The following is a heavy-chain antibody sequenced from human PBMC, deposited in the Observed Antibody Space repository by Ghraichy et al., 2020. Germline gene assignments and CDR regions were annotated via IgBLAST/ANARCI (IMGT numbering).Heavy chain of an antibody. J-gene: IGHJ4*02. D-gene: IGHD5-24*01. V-gene: IGHV1-69*13. CDR3: ASDVEMARTIGGIY. CDR2: IIPIFGTA. CDR1: GGTFSSYA. Sequence: SVKVSCKASGGTFSSYAISWVRQAPGQGLEWMGGIIPIFGTANYAQKFQGRVTITADESTSTAYMELSSLRSEDTAVYYCASDVEMARTIGGIYWGQGTLVTVSS.